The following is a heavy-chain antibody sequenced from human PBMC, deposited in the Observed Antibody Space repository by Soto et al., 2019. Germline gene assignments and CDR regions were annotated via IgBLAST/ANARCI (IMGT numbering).Heavy chain of an antibody. CDR2: INSDASHT. CDR3: AKSRDGYSFYYYYGMDV. V-gene: IGHV3-74*01. Sequence: PGGSLRLSCAASGFTFSTYWMHWIRQVPGKGLEWVSRINSDASHTYYADSVKGRFTISRDNAKNTLHLEMNSLRAEDTAVYYCAKSRDGYSFYYYYGMDVWGQGTTVTVSS. CDR1: GFTFSTYW. D-gene: IGHD4-4*01. J-gene: IGHJ6*02.